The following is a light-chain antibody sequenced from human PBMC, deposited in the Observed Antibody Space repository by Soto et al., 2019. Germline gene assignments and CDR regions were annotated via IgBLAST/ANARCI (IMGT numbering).Light chain of an antibody. CDR2: GAS. J-gene: IGKJ2*01. Sequence: EIVLTQSPGTLSLSPGERATLSCRASQSVSSSYLAWYQQKPGQAPRLLIYGASSRATGIPDRFSGSGSGTDFTLTISRLEPEDFAVYHCQQYNNWPPTFGQGTKLEIK. CDR3: QQYNNWPPT. CDR1: QSVSSSY. V-gene: IGKV3-20*01.